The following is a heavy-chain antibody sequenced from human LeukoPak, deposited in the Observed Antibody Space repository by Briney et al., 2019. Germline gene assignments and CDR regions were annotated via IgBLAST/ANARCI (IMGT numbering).Heavy chain of an antibody. CDR2: IYTSGST. J-gene: IGHJ5*02. Sequence: SQTLSLTCTVSGGSISSGSYYWSWIRQPAGKGLEWIGRIYTSGSTYYNPSLKSRVTISVDTSKNQFSLKLSSVTAADTAVYYCARASIAGTRFDPWGQGTLVTVSS. CDR1: GGSISSGSYY. V-gene: IGHV4-61*02. D-gene: IGHD1-20*01. CDR3: ARASIAGTRFDP.